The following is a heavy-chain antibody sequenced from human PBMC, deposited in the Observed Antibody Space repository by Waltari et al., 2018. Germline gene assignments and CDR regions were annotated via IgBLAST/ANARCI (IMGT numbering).Heavy chain of an antibody. V-gene: IGHV4-34*01. CDR1: GGSFNTYY. CDR2: INHSGST. J-gene: IGHJ4*02. Sequence: QVQLQQWGAGLLKPSETLSLTCAVYGGSFNTYYWSWIRQPPGKGLEWIGEINHSGSTNYNPSLKGRVTISVDTSKNQFSLYLNSVTAADTAVYYCARGGPGWPTDYWGQGTLVTVSS. CDR3: ARGGPGWPTDY.